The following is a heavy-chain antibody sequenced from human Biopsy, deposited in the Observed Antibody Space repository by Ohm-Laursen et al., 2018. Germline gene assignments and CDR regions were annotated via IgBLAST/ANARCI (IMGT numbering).Heavy chain of an antibody. V-gene: IGHV3-33*03. D-gene: IGHD4-17*01. J-gene: IGHJ4*02. CDR3: ATAAYAPPYFDL. Sequence: SLRLSCSASGFRFTSYGMHWVRQAPGKGLEWVAAIWYDGNYEKYRDSVRGRFTISRDNSKNSVYLVMSSLRAEDTAVYFCATAAYAPPYFDLWGRGTVVTVSS. CDR2: IWYDGNYE. CDR1: GFRFTSYG.